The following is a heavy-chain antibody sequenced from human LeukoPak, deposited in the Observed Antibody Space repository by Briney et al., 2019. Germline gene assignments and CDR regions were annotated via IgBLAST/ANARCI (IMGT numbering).Heavy chain of an antibody. CDR3: APIFGGYSDFDY. Sequence: PSETLSLTCAVYGGSSSVYYWSWIRQPPGKGLEWIGEITHTGRTNYNPSLKSRVTISVDTSKNQFSLRLNSVTAADTAVYYCAPIFGGYSDFDYWGQGTLVTVSS. V-gene: IGHV4-34*08. CDR1: GGSSSVYY. D-gene: IGHD5-12*01. CDR2: ITHTGRT. J-gene: IGHJ4*01.